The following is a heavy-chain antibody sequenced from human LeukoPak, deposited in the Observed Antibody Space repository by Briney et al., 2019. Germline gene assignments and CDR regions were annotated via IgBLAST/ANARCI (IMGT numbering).Heavy chain of an antibody. V-gene: IGHV1-69*05. J-gene: IGHJ3*02. D-gene: IGHD6-19*01. CDR3: ARAAAGGDAFDI. CDR1: GGTFSSYA. Sequence: SVKVSCKASGGTFSSYAISWVRQAPGQGLEWMGGIIPIFGTANYAQKFQGRVTITTDESTSTAYMELSSLRFEDTAVYYCARAAAGGDAFDIWGQGTMVTVSS. CDR2: IIPIFGTA.